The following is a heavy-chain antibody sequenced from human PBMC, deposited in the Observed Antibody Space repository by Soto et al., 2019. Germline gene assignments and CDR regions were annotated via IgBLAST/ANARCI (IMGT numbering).Heavy chain of an antibody. J-gene: IGHJ5*02. Sequence: LRVSCAASGFTFRSFTMNWVRQAPGKGREWASTISSNSAYIYYTDALRGRFTISRDNAKNSLDLQMNSLRAEDTAGYYCTRDASRDSSARGWFDPWGPGTLVTVSS. CDR3: TRDASRDSSARGWFDP. CDR2: ISSNSAYI. D-gene: IGHD6-13*01. CDR1: GFTFRSFT. V-gene: IGHV3-21*01.